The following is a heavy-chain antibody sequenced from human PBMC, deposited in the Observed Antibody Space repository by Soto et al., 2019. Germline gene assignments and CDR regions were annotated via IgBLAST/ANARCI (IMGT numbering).Heavy chain of an antibody. J-gene: IGHJ4*02. Sequence: EVQLVESGGGSVQPGRSLRLSCVASGFTFDDYAMHWVRQVPGKGLEWVSVISWNSAYIGYADSVKGRFTISRDNAKNSVSLQMNSLRTEDTALYYCASTYSGYEDFDYWGQGTLVTVSS. CDR2: ISWNSAYI. V-gene: IGHV3-9*01. CDR1: GFTFDDYA. D-gene: IGHD5-12*01. CDR3: ASTYSGYEDFDY.